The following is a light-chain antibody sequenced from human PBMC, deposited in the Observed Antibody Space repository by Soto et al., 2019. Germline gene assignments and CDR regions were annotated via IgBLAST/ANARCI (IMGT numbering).Light chain of an antibody. J-gene: IGKJ4*01. CDR2: DAS. CDR1: QSVSTF. Sequence: EILLTQSPVTLSLSPGERAILSCRASQSVSTFFAWYQQKPGQAPRLLIYDASTRATGIPARFSGSGPGTDFTLTISSREPEDFAVYYCQHRFNWPLTFGGGTTVELK. V-gene: IGKV3-11*01. CDR3: QHRFNWPLT.